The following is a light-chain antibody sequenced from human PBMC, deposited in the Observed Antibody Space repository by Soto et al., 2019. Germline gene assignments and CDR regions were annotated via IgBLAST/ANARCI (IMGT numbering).Light chain of an antibody. CDR3: QQYNSYSKT. J-gene: IGKJ1*01. CDR1: QSIRSW. V-gene: IGKV1-5*03. Sequence: DIQMTQSPSTLSASVGDRVTITCRASQSIRSWLAWYQQKPGKAPNLLIYKASSLQSGVPSRFSGSGSGTEFTLTISSLQPDDFATYYCQQYNSYSKTFGQGTKVEIK. CDR2: KAS.